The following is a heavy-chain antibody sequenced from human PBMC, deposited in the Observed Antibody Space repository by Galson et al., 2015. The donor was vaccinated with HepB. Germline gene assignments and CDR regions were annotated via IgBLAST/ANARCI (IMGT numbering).Heavy chain of an antibody. V-gene: IGHV3-23*01. CDR2: TSASGRCI. CDR3: TKHTLLSSRPGHFNC. D-gene: IGHD2-2*02. Sequence: SLRLPCAAAAFTFSSSAMSGVRQAPCQRLEWVSATSASGRCISYADSVKGRFTISRDNSKNILYLQMNSLSAEDTALYFCTKHTLLSSRPGHFNCWGQGTLVTVSS. J-gene: IGHJ4*02. CDR1: AFTFSSSA.